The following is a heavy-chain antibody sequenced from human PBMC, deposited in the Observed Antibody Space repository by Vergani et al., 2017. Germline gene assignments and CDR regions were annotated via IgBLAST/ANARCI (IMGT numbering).Heavy chain of an antibody. CDR3: ARDDRTQFEELLYGNITFDY. Sequence: QVQLVQSGAEVKKPGASVKVSCKASGYTFTRYGISWVRQAPGQGIEWMGWISAYNGNTNYAQKLQVRVTMTTDTSTSTAYMELRCLRSDDTAVYYCARDDRTQFEELLYGNITFDYWGQGTLVTVSS. J-gene: IGHJ4*02. V-gene: IGHV1-18*04. D-gene: IGHD3-10*01. CDR1: GYTFTRYG. CDR2: ISAYNGNT.